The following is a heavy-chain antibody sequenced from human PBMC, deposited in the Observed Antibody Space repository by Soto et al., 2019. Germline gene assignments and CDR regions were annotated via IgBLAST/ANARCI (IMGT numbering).Heavy chain of an antibody. V-gene: IGHV4-59*12. CDR2: IYYSGST. D-gene: IGHD3-22*01. CDR1: GGSISSYY. CDR3: ARDPPSYDSSGFDY. Sequence: SETLSLTCTVSGGSISSYYWSWIRQPPGKGLEWIGYIYYSGSTNYNPSLKSRVTISVDTSKNQFSLKLSSVTAADTAVYYCARDPPSYDSSGFDYWGQGTLVTVSS. J-gene: IGHJ4*02.